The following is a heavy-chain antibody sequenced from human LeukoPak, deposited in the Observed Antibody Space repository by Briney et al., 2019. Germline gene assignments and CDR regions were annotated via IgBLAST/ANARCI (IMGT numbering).Heavy chain of an antibody. CDR2: IIPVLGIA. D-gene: IGHD2-15*01. J-gene: IGHJ6*03. CDR1: GGTFSSYT. CDR3: ARPLGVVAATWYYYYMDV. V-gene: IGHV1-69*02. Sequence: GASVKVSCKASGGTFSSYTISWVRQAPGQGLEWMVRIIPVLGIANYAQKFQGRVTITADKSTSTAYMELSSLRSEDTAVYYCARPLGVVAATWYYYYMDVWGKGTTVTVSS.